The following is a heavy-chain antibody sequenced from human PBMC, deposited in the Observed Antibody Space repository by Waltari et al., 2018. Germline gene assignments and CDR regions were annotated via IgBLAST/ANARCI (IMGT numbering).Heavy chain of an antibody. J-gene: IGHJ4*02. Sequence: EVQLLESGGGLVQPGGSLRLSCAASGFTFSSSAMSWVRQAPGKGLGWVSAISGSGGSTYYADCVKGRFTISRDKSKNTLYLQMNSQRAEDTAVYYCAPKEGWGQGTQVTVSS. CDR1: GFTFSSSA. V-gene: IGHV3-23*01. CDR2: ISGSGGST. CDR3: APKEG.